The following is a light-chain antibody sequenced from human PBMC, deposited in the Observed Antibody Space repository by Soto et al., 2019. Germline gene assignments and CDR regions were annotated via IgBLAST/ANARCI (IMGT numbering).Light chain of an antibody. CDR3: LQDINYPWT. CDR1: QGIGNA. Sequence: IQMTQSPSSLSVSVGDRVTISCRASQGIGNALGWYQQKPGKPPKLLIYGASHLQSGVPPLFSGSGAGTDCTRAISSLQPEDSATDYCLQDINYPWTFGQGTKVDIK. CDR2: GAS. J-gene: IGKJ1*01. V-gene: IGKV1-6*01.